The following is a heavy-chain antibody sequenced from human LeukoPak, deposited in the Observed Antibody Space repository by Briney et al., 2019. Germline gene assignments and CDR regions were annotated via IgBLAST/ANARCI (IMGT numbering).Heavy chain of an antibody. CDR2: IYDSGGT. CDR3: ARRDRGGDCSYDY. CDR1: GYSISSGYY. J-gene: IGHJ4*02. V-gene: IGHV4-38-2*01. Sequence: SETLSLTCAVSGYSISSGYYRGWIRQPPGKGLEWIGSIYDSGGTYYNPSLKIRVTISVDTSKNQFSLKLSSVTAADTAVYYCARRDRGGDCSYDYWGQGTLVTVSS. D-gene: IGHD2-21*01.